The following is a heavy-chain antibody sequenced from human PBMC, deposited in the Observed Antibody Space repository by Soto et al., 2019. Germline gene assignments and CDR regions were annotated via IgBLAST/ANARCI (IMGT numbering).Heavy chain of an antibody. D-gene: IGHD6-13*01. CDR3: ARIKGNKGYYYYGMDV. J-gene: IGHJ6*02. CDR2: INAGNGNT. Sequence: ASVKVSCKASGYTFTSYGISWVRQAPGQRLEWMGWINAGNGNTKYSQKFQGRVTITRDTSASTVYMELSSLRSEDTAVYYCARIKGNKGYYYYGMDVWG. V-gene: IGHV1-18*01. CDR1: GYTFTSYG.